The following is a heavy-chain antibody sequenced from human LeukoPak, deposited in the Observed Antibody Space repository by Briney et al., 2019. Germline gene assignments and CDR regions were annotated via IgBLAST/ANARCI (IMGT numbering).Heavy chain of an antibody. V-gene: IGHV4-59*08. J-gene: IGHJ4*02. CDR3: ARHSSLGHFDF. CDR2: IYYSGST. Sequence: PSETLSLTCTVSGGSVSSYYWSWIRQPPGKGLEWLGYIYYSGSTNYNPSLESRVTISVDSSKNQFSLTLSSLTAADTAVYYCARHSSLGHFDFWGQGTLVTVSS. CDR1: GGSVSSYY.